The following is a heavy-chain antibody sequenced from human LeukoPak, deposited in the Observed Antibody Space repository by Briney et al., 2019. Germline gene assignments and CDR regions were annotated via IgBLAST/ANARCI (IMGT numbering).Heavy chain of an antibody. V-gene: IGHV3-23*01. CDR1: GFTFSSYW. D-gene: IGHD3-10*01. CDR3: AKGYYGSGSYGWFDY. Sequence: GGSLRLSCAASGFTFSSYWMTWVRQAPGKGLEWVSTISGSGDRTYYADSVKGRFTISRDNSKNTLFLHMNSLRAEDTAVYSCAKGYYGSGSYGWFDYWGQGTLVTVSS. J-gene: IGHJ4*02. CDR2: ISGSGDRT.